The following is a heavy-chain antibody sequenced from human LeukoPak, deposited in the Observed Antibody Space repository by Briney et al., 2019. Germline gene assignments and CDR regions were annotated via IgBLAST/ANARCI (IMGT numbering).Heavy chain of an antibody. V-gene: IGHV3-30*04. CDR1: GFTLSTYA. CDR3: ARDTGVNAFDI. Sequence: RGSLRLSCAASGFTLSTYAMSWVRQTPGKGLEWVAVISYDGSNKYYADSVKGRFTISRDNSKNTLYLQMNSLRAEDTAVYYCARDTGVNAFDIWGQGTMVTVSS. CDR2: ISYDGSNK. D-gene: IGHD7-27*01. J-gene: IGHJ3*02.